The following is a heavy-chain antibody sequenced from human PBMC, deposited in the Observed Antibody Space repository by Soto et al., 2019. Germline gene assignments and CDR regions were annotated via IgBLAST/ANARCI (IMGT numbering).Heavy chain of an antibody. CDR2: IRSKANSYAT. J-gene: IGHJ6*02. CDR1: GFTFSGSA. CDR3: IRHGDSGGDYYGMDV. Sequence: EVQLVESGGGLVQPGGSLKLSCAASGFTFSGSAMHWVRQASGKGLEWVGRIRSKANSYATTYAASVKGRFTISRDDSKTTAYMQMNSLKTEDTAVYYCIRHGDSGGDYYGMDVWGQGTTVTVPS. V-gene: IGHV3-73*02. D-gene: IGHD1-26*01.